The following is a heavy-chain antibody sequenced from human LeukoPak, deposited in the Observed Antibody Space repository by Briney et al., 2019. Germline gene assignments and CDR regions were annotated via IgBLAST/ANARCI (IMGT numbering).Heavy chain of an antibody. CDR3: ARALYSIAAAGRLFFDY. V-gene: IGHV3-66*01. CDR2: IYSGGST. J-gene: IGHJ4*02. D-gene: IGHD6-13*01. Sequence: PGGSLRLSCAASGFTVSSNYMSWVRQAPGKGLEWVSDIYSGGSTYYADSVKGRFTISRDNSKNTLYLQMNSLRAEDTAVYYCARALYSIAAAGRLFFDYWGQGTLVTVSS. CDR1: GFTVSSNY.